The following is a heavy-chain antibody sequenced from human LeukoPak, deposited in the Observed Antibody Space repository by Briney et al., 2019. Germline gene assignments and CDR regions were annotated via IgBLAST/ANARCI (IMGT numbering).Heavy chain of an antibody. V-gene: IGHV4-31*03. CDR3: ARDRWFDP. J-gene: IGHJ5*02. CDR1: GGSISSGGYY. Sequence: SETLSLTCTVSGGSISSGGYYWSWIRQNPGKGLEWIGYIHYSGSTYYNPSLKSRVTISVDTSDNQFSLKLSSVTAADTAVYYCARDRWFDPWGQGILVTVSS. CDR2: IHYSGST.